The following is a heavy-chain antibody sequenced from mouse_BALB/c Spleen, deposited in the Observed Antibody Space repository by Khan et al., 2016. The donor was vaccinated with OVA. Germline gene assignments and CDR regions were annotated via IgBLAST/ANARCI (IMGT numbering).Heavy chain of an antibody. J-gene: IGHJ3*01. CDR1: GYTFTSYW. V-gene: IGHV1S132*01. CDR2: IFPGTDTT. Sequence: QVQLQQSGAELVKPGASVKLSCKTSGYTFTSYWIQWVKQRPGQGLGWIGQIFPGTDTTYYNENFTGKATLTVDTSSTTAYMPFSSLTSEDSAVYVGARGYFGNYEFAYWGQGTLVTVSP. CDR3: ARGYFGNYEFAY. D-gene: IGHD2-1*01.